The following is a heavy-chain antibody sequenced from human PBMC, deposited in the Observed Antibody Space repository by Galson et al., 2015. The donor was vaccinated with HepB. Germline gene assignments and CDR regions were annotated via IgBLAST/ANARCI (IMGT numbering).Heavy chain of an antibody. V-gene: IGHV3-30-3*01. CDR2: ISDNGGST. Sequence: SLRLSCAASGLTFDTFTLHWVRQSPGKGLEWVAVISDNGGSTFYAESVQGRFIISRDNSKNTVYLQMRSLRVGDTAVYYCARDHAGLYDNSGSYFDAWGQGTLVTVSS. CDR1: GLTFDTFT. D-gene: IGHD3-22*01. CDR3: ARDHAGLYDNSGSYFDA. J-gene: IGHJ4*02.